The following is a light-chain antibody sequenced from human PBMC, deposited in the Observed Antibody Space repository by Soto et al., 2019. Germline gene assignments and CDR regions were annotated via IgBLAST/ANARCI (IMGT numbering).Light chain of an antibody. V-gene: IGLV2-8*01. CDR2: EVT. CDR1: ASDVGVYNY. CDR3: SSYAGSSTLYV. J-gene: IGLJ1*01. Sequence: HSVLTQPPSASGSLGQSVTISCTGTASDVGVYNYVSWYQQHPGKAPKLMIYEVTKRPSGVPDRFSGSKSGNTASLTVSGLQAEDEADYYCSSYAGSSTLYVFGTGTKVTVL.